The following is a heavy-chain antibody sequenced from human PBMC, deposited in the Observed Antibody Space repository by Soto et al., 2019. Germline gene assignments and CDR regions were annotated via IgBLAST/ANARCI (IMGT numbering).Heavy chain of an antibody. Sequence: SVKVSCKASGGTFSSYAISWVRQAPGQGLEWMGGIIPIFGTANYAQKFQGRVTITADESTSTAYMELSSLRSEDTAVYYCARADYYDSSGYGPRYYYYGMDVWGQGTTVTVPS. D-gene: IGHD3-22*01. CDR3: ARADYYDSSGYGPRYYYYGMDV. CDR1: GGTFSSYA. CDR2: IIPIFGTA. V-gene: IGHV1-69*13. J-gene: IGHJ6*02.